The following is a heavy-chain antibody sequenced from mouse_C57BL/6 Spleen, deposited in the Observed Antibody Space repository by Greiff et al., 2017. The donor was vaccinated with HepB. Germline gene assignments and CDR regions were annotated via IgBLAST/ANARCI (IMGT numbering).Heavy chain of an antibody. V-gene: IGHV1-64*01. CDR2: IHPNSGST. Sequence: VQLQQPGAELVKPGASVKLSCKASGYTFTSYWMHWVKQRPGQGLEWIGMIHPNSGSTNYNEKFKSKATLTVDKSSSTAYMQLSSLTSEDSAVYYCAIHYDYPYYAMDYWGQGTSVTVAS. J-gene: IGHJ4*01. CDR3: AIHYDYPYYAMDY. CDR1: GYTFTSYW. D-gene: IGHD2-4*01.